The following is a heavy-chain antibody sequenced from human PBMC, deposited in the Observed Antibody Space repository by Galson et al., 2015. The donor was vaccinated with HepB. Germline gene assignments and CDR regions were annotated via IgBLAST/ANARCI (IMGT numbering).Heavy chain of an antibody. D-gene: IGHD4-17*01. CDR3: ARVAASDYGDHAHFDY. Sequence: SLRLSCAASGFTFSDYYMTWIRQAPGKGPEWLSYISASGTYTNYADSVKGRFTISRDNAKNSLYLQMNSLRAEDTAVFYCARVAASDYGDHAHFDYWGQGTLVTVSS. V-gene: IGHV3-11*06. CDR2: ISASGTYT. J-gene: IGHJ4*02. CDR1: GFTFSDYY.